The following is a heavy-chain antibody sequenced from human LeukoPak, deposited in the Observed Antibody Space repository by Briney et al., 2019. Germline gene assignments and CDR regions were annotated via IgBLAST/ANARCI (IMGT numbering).Heavy chain of an antibody. J-gene: IGHJ5*02. CDR1: GGSLSSYY. V-gene: IGHV4-59*01. CDR3: ARDSGDYGDDWFDP. Sequence: SETLSXTCTVSGGSLSSYYWSWIRQTPGKGLEWMGYIYYSGSTNYNPSLRSRVTISVDASKNQFSLKLSSVTAADTAFYYCARDSGDYGDDWFDPWGQGTLVTVSS. D-gene: IGHD4-17*01. CDR2: IYYSGST.